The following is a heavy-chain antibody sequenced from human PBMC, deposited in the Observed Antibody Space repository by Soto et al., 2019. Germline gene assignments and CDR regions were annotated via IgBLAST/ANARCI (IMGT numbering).Heavy chain of an antibody. CDR3: AREGGSYYYFDS. D-gene: IGHD1-26*01. J-gene: IGHJ4*02. CDR2: IIPIFGTA. Sequence: QVQLVQSGAEVKKPGSSVKVSCKASGGTFSSYAISWVRQATGQGLEWMGGIIPIFGTANYAQKVQGRVTITAGESTRTAYMELSSLRSEYTAVYYCAREGGSYYYFDSWGQGTLVTVAS. V-gene: IGHV1-69*01. CDR1: GGTFSSYA.